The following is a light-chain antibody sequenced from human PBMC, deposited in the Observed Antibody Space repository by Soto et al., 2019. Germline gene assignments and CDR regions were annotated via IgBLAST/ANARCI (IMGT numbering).Light chain of an antibody. V-gene: IGKV3-15*01. CDR3: QQYNSWPPRYT. CDR2: HSS. CDR1: QSGSRA. J-gene: IGKJ2*01. Sequence: DIVLTQSPATLSVSPGESATLSCRASQSGSRALSWYQHVPGQAPRLLIYHSSTRATGVTARFSGSGSGTRFTLTSISLQSEDFAVYYCQQYNSWPPRYTFGQGTKLQI.